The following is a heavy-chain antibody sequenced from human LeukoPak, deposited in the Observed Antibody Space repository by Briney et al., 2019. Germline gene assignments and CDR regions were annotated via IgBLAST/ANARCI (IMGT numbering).Heavy chain of an antibody. CDR2: IKQDGSEK. Sequence: GGSLRLSCAASGFTFSSYWMSWVRQAPGKGLEWVANIKQDGSEKYYVDSVKGRFTISRDNAKNSLYLQMNSLRAEDTAVYYCARDPMYDFWSGYPEGDWGQGTLVTVSS. CDR3: ARDPMYDFWSGYPEGD. J-gene: IGHJ4*02. CDR1: GFTFSSYW. V-gene: IGHV3-7*01. D-gene: IGHD3-3*01.